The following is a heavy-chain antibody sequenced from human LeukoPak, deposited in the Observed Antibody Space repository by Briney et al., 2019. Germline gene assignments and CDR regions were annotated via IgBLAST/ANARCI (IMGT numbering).Heavy chain of an antibody. Sequence: SQTLSLTCAVSGGSISSGGYSWSWIRQPPGKGLEWIGYIYHSGSTYYNPSLKSRVTISVDRSKNQFSLKLSSVTAADTAVYYCARFYGSGSHYYYYYGMDVWGQGTTVTVSS. CDR1: GGSISSGGYS. CDR3: ARFYGSGSHYYYYYGMDV. D-gene: IGHD3-10*01. J-gene: IGHJ6*02. V-gene: IGHV4-30-2*01. CDR2: IYHSGST.